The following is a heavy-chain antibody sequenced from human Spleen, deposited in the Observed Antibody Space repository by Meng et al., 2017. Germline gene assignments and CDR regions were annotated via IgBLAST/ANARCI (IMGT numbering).Heavy chain of an antibody. CDR2: LVGSGGRT. Sequence: EVQLLESGGGLVQPGGSLRLSCAASGFTFSTYAMNWVRQAPGMRLEWVASLVGSGGRTYYADSVKGRFTISRDNSKNTLYLQMNSLRAEDTAVYYCARGFNGGNSGAFGYWGQGTLVTVSS. CDR1: GFTFSTYA. J-gene: IGHJ4*02. CDR3: ARGFNGGNSGAFGY. V-gene: IGHV3-23*01. D-gene: IGHD4-23*01.